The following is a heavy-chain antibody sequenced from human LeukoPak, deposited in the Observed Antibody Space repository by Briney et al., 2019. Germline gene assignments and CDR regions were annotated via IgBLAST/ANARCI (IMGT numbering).Heavy chain of an antibody. CDR1: GGSISSSSYY. CDR2: IYYSGST. CDR3: ARLTAPERWLQPPDRFDY. V-gene: IGHV4-39*01. D-gene: IGHD5-12*01. J-gene: IGHJ4*02. Sequence: SETLSLTCTVSGGSISSSSYYWGWIRQPPGKGLEWIGSIYYSGSTYYNPSLKSRVTISVDTSKNQFSLKLSSVTAADTAVYYCARLTAPERWLQPPDRFDYWGQGTLVTVSS.